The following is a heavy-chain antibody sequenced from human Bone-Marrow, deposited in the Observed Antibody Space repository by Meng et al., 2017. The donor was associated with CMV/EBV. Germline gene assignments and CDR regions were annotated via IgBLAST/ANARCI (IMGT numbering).Heavy chain of an antibody. J-gene: IGHJ2*01. CDR2: IYWNDDK. V-gene: IGHV2-5*01. CDR1: LSTSGLG. CDR3: AHTYYDFWSGYSGYFDL. Sequence: LSTSGLGVGWIRQHPGKALEWLALIYWNDDKRYSPSLKSRLTITKDTSKNQVVLTMTNMDPVDTATYYCAHTYYDFWSGYSGYFDLWGRGTLVTVSS. D-gene: IGHD3-3*01.